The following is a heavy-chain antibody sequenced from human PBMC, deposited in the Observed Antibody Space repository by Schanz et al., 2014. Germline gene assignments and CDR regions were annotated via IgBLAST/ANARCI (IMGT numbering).Heavy chain of an antibody. CDR3: VRDSFFAFDY. CDR1: GFTFSSYS. V-gene: IGHV3-48*01. Sequence: EAHLVESGGGLVKPGGSLTLSCTASGFTFSSYSMNWVRQAPGKGLEWVSYVSRSTPDIYYADSVKGRFTMSRDNAKNSVFLQMNSLRAEDTAVYYCVRDSFFAFDYWGQGTLVTVSS. J-gene: IGHJ4*02. D-gene: IGHD3-3*01. CDR2: VSRSTPDI.